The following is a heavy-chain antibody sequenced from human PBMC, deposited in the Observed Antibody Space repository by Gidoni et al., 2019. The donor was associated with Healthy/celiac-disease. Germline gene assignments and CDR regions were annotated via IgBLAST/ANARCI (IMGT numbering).Heavy chain of an antibody. D-gene: IGHD1-26*01. CDR3: ARGLINRSAGSWFDP. CDR1: GGSFSGYY. J-gene: IGHJ5*02. V-gene: IGHV4-34*01. Sequence: QVQLQQWGAGLLKPSETLSLTCAVYGGSFSGYYWSWIRQPPGKGLEWIGEINHSGSTNYNPSLKSRVTISVDTSKNQFSLKLSSVTAADTAVYYCARGLINRSAGSWFDPWGQGTLVTVSS. CDR2: INHSGST.